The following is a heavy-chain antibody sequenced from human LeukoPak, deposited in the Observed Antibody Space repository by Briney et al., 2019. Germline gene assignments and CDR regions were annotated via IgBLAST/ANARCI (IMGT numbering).Heavy chain of an antibody. V-gene: IGHV3-7*03. CDR2: MKHDRSDE. Sequence: GGSLRLFCAASGFIFYTYWMNWVRQAPGEGLEWVANMKHDRSDEYYVECVKGRFIISRDNANNLLFLQMNSLRAEDTAIYYCARKAAGWGVLDHWGQGILVTVSS. CDR1: GFIFYTYW. J-gene: IGHJ4*02. D-gene: IGHD3-10*01. CDR3: ARKAAGWGVLDH.